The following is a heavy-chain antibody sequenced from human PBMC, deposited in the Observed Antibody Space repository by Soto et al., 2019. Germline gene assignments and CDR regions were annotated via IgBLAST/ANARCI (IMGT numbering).Heavy chain of an antibody. V-gene: IGHV1-2*02. CDR1: GCTFTGYC. D-gene: IGHD3-10*01. CDR3: ARVLVGRPPDYYFDY. Sequence: ASVKVSCKASGCTFTGYCLHWVRLAPGQGLEWMGWINPNSGGTYYAQKFQRRVTMTRDTAINTAYMELRRLTSDDTAVYYCARVLVGRPPDYYFDYLGQVTLVTVSS. CDR2: INPNSGGT. J-gene: IGHJ4*02.